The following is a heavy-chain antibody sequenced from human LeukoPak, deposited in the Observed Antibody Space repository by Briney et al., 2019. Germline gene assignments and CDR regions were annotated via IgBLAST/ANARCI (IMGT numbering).Heavy chain of an antibody. CDR3: ARAPPVHGSGSYYGY. D-gene: IGHD3-10*01. CDR1: NGSFSGYY. CDR2: INHSGST. J-gene: IGHJ4*02. V-gene: IGHV4-34*01. Sequence: SETLSLTCAVYNGSFSGYYWSWIRQPPGKGLEWIGEINHSGSTHYNPSLKSRVTISVDTPKKQFSLKVRSVTAADTAVYYCARAPPVHGSGSYYGYWGQGTLVTVSS.